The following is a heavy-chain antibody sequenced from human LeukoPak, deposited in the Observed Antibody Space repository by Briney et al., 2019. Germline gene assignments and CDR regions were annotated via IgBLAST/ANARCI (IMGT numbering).Heavy chain of an antibody. CDR3: ATARTLGVTTSFDY. J-gene: IGHJ4*02. CDR2: ISGTGGST. V-gene: IGHV3-23*01. D-gene: IGHD4-17*01. CDR1: GFTFSSYA. Sequence: GGSLTLSCEVSGFTFSSYALNWVRQAPGRGLEWVSGISGTGGSTYYADSVKGRFTISRDNSKNTLNLQMNSLRAEDTAVYYCATARTLGVTTSFDYWGQGALVTVSS.